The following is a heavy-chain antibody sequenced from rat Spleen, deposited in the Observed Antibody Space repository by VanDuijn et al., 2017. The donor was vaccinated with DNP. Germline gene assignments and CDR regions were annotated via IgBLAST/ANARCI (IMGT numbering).Heavy chain of an antibody. CDR1: GFTFRDYY. Sequence: EVQLVESGGGLVQPGGSLKLSCAASGFTFRDYYMAWVRQAPTKGLEWVAYSSYDGGSTYNGDSVKGRFTISRDNAKSILYLQMNSLRSEYMATYFCARHGPPLRVWEYWGQEVMVTVSS. D-gene: IGHD1-4*01. CDR3: ARHGPPLRVWEY. J-gene: IGHJ2*01. V-gene: IGHV5-22*01. CDR2: SSYDGGST.